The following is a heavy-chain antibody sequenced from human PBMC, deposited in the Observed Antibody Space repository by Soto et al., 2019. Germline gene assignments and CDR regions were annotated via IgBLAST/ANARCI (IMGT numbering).Heavy chain of an antibody. D-gene: IGHD6-19*01. CDR2: ISSSSNYI. J-gene: IGHJ4*02. CDR3: ARDERSVAVAPFFDY. CDR1: GFSFSIYN. Sequence: ESVGGLVRPGGSLRLSCAASGFSFSIYNMSWVRQAPGKGLEWVSFISSSSNYIYYADSVKGRFTISRDNAKNSLFLQMNNLRAEDTAVYFCARDERSVAVAPFFDYWGQGTQVTVSS. V-gene: IGHV3-21*01.